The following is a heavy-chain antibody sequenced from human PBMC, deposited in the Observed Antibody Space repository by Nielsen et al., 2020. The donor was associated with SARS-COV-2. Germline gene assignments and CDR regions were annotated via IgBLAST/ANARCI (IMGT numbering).Heavy chain of an antibody. V-gene: IGHV3-30-3*01. J-gene: IGHJ6*02. CDR2: ISYDGSNK. CDR3: ARDSAVVAATPGMDV. CDR1: GFTFSSYA. D-gene: IGHD2-15*01. Sequence: GESLKISCAASGFTFSSYAMHWVRQAPGKGLEWVAVISYDGSNKYYADSVKGRFTISRDNSKNTLYLQMNSLRAEDTAVYYCARDSAVVAATPGMDVWGQGTTVTVSS.